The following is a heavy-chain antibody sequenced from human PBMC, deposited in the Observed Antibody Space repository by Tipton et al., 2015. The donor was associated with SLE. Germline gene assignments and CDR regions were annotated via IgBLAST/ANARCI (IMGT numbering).Heavy chain of an antibody. CDR1: GDSISSGGYY. Sequence: TLSLTCAVSGDSISSGGYYWSWIRQHPGKGLEWIGYIYYSGTTHYNPSLTSRVTLSIDTSNNQCSLNLSSVTAADTAVYYCARAVGGNWFDPWGQGTLVTVSS. V-gene: IGHV4-31*11. D-gene: IGHD1-26*01. CDR3: ARAVGGNWFDP. CDR2: IYYSGTT. J-gene: IGHJ5*02.